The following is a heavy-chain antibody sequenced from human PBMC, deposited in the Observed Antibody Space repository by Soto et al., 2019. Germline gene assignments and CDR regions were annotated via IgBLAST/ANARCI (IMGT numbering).Heavy chain of an antibody. Sequence: ASVKVSCKASGYTFTAYYMHWVRQAPGQGLEWMGWINPNSGGTNYAQKFQGRVTMTRDTSISTAYMELSRLRSDDTAVYYCAREPPYDYVWGSYRGTYYFDYWGQGTLVTVSS. D-gene: IGHD3-16*02. CDR2: INPNSGGT. J-gene: IGHJ4*02. CDR1: GYTFTAYY. CDR3: AREPPYDYVWGSYRGTYYFDY. V-gene: IGHV1-2*02.